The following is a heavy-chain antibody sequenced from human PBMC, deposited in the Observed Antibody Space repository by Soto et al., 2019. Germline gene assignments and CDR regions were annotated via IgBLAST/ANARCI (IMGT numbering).Heavy chain of an antibody. CDR2: ISSSGSAI. J-gene: IGHJ6*02. CDR3: ARESCSSTSCSTRYGMDV. CDR1: GFIFNSYE. V-gene: IGHV3-48*03. Sequence: GGSLRLSCAASGFIFNSYEMNWVRQAPGKGLEWVSYISSSGSAIYYADSVKGRFTISRDNAKKSLNLQMNSLRAEDTAIYYCARESCSSTSCSTRYGMDVWGQGTTVTVSS. D-gene: IGHD2-2*01.